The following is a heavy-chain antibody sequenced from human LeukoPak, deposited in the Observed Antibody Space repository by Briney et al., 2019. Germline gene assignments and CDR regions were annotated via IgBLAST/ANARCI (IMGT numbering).Heavy chain of an antibody. V-gene: IGHV4-30-4*01. D-gene: IGHD4-23*01. CDR3: ARGRPEGSTRPTYGGKPRNYYYYYMDV. CDR1: GGSISSGDYY. J-gene: IGHJ6*03. CDR2: INHSGST. Sequence: SETLSLTCTVSGGSISSGDYYWSWIRQPPGKGLEWIGEINHSGSTNYNPSLKSRVTISVDTSKNQFSLKLSSVTAADTAVYYCARGRPEGSTRPTYGGKPRNYYYYYMDVWGKGTTVTVSS.